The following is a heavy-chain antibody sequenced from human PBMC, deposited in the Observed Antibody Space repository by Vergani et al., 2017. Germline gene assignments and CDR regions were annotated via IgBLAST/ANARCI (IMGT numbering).Heavy chain of an antibody. D-gene: IGHD6-13*01. CDR1: GDSVSSNIAA. CDR2: TYYRSKWYN. CDR3: ARQAAAAGKDFDY. J-gene: IGHJ4*02. V-gene: IGHV6-1*01. Sequence: QVQLQQSGPGLVKPSQTLSLTCAISGDSVSSNIAAWNWTRKSPSRGVEWLGRTYYRSKWYNDYAVSVKSRITINPDTSKTHVSLQLNSVTPEETAVYYCARQAAAAGKDFDYWGQGTLVTGSS.